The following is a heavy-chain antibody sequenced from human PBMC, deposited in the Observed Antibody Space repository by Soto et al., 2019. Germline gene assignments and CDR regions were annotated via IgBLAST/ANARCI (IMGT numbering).Heavy chain of an antibody. V-gene: IGHV3-21*01. D-gene: IGHD4-17*01. CDR3: ARDGHDYGVGDYAFDI. CDR1: GFTFSSYS. J-gene: IGHJ3*02. Sequence: GGSLRLSCAASGFTFSSYSMNWVRQAPGKGLEWVSSISSSSSYIYYADSVKGRFTISRDNAKNSLYLQMNSLRAEDTAVYYCARDGHDYGVGDYAFDIWGQGTMVTVS. CDR2: ISSSSSYI.